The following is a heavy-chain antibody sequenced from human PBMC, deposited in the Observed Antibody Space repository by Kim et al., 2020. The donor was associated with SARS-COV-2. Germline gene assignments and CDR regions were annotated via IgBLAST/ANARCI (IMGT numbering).Heavy chain of an antibody. V-gene: IGHV5-51*01. CDR2: IYLGDSDT. J-gene: IGHJ4*02. D-gene: IGHD3-16*01. CDR1: GYNFPSYW. Sequence: GESLKISCKGSGYNFPSYWIGWVRQMPGKGLEWMGIIYLGDSDTRYSPSFRGQVTISADKSTTTAYLQWSSLKASDTAMYYCARSAGPYDYYFHYWGQGTLVTVSS. CDR3: ARSAGPYDYYFHY.